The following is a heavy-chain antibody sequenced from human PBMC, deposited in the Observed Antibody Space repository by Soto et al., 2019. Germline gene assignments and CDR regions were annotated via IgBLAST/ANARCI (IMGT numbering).Heavy chain of an antibody. V-gene: IGHV1-69*13. CDR1: GGTFSSYA. D-gene: IGHD3-3*01. Sequence: GASVKVSCKASGGTFSSYAISWVRQAPGQGLEWMGGIIPIFGTANYAQKFQGRVTITADESTSTAYMELSSLRSEDTAVYYCARDRGGYYDFWSGYPGHYYYYYYGMDVWGQGTTVTVSS. CDR3: ARDRGGYYDFWSGYPGHYYYYYYGMDV. J-gene: IGHJ6*02. CDR2: IIPIFGTA.